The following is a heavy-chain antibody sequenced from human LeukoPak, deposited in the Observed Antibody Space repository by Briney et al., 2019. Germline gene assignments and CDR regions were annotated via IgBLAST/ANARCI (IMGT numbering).Heavy chain of an antibody. Sequence: GGSLRLSCVASGFPFSSYWMTWVCQAPGKGLEWVANIKQDGSKKSYVDSVKGRFTISRDNAKNSLYLQMNSLRAEDTAVYYCAKSSYYDASGYYREYYFDYWGQGTLVTVSS. CDR1: GFPFSSYW. D-gene: IGHD3-22*01. CDR2: IKQDGSKK. J-gene: IGHJ4*02. V-gene: IGHV3-7*03. CDR3: AKSSYYDASGYYREYYFDY.